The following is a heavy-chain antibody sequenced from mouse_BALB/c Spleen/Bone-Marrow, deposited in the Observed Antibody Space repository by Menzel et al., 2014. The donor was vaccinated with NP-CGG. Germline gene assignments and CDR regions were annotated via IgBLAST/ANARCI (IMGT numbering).Heavy chain of an antibody. CDR2: ISYSGST. CDR3: ARDWDGIDY. CDR1: GDSITSGY. V-gene: IGHV3-8*02. D-gene: IGHD4-1*01. J-gene: IGHJ2*01. Sequence: EVMLVESGPSLVKPSQTLSLTCSVTGDSITSGYWNWIRKLPGNKLEYMGYISYSGSTYYNPSLKSRISITRDTSTNQYYLQLNSVTTEDTATYYCARDWDGIDYWGQGTTLTVSS.